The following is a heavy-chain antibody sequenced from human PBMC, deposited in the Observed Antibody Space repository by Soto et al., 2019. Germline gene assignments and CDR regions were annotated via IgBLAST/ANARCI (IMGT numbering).Heavy chain of an antibody. Sequence: ASAKVSCKASGLTLNSTAVRWVRQARGQRLEWIGWIVVGSGNTNYAQKFQERVTITRDMSTSTAYMELSSLRSEDTAVYYCAADPPYDAFDIWGQGTMVT. CDR1: GLTLNSTA. V-gene: IGHV1-58*01. CDR2: IVVGSGNT. J-gene: IGHJ3*02. CDR3: AADPPYDAFDI.